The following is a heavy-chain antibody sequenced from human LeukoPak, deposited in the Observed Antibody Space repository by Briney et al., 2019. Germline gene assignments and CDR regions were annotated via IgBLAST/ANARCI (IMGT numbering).Heavy chain of an antibody. CDR2: ISYSGST. CDR3: ARNIPTAVSVSTSSDY. CDR1: GGSISSSSYF. J-gene: IGHJ4*02. V-gene: IGHV4-39*07. D-gene: IGHD6-19*01. Sequence: SETLSLTCTVSGGSISSSSYFWVWVRQPPGKGLEWIGSISYSGSTYYKPSLKSRVTISVDTSKNQFSLKVSSVTAADTAVYYCARNIPTAVSVSTSSDYWGQGTLVTVSS.